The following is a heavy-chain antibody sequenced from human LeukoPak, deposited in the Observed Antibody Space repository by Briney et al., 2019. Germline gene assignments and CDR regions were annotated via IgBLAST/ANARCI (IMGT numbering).Heavy chain of an antibody. J-gene: IGHJ6*03. V-gene: IGHV3-11*04. CDR2: ISGSGSDI. CDR1: GFSISDSY. D-gene: IGHD3-10*01. CDR3: ARDPITMVRGVIRNYYYYMDV. Sequence: PGGSLRLSCVVSGFSISDSYMTWIRQTPGKGLEWLAYISGSGSDIYFADSVKGRFTISRDNAKNSLYLQMNSLRAEDTAVYYCARDPITMVRGVIRNYYYYMDVWGKGTTVTISS.